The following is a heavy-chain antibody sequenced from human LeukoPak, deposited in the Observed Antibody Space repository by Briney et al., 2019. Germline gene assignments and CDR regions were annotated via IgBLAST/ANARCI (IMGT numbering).Heavy chain of an antibody. V-gene: IGHV3-30*01. Sequence: GGSLRLSCVASGFTFSRHTMHWVRQAPGKGLEWVALISFDGSNKNHAASVKGRFTISRDNSKNTLFLQMNRLRAEDTAVYYCARDGRDYGDYSHFDYWGQGTLVTVSS. J-gene: IGHJ4*02. CDR3: ARDGRDYGDYSHFDY. CDR2: ISFDGSNK. D-gene: IGHD4-17*01. CDR1: GFTFSRHT.